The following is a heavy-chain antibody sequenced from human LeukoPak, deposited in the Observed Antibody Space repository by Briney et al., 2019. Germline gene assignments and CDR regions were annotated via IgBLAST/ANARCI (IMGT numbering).Heavy chain of an antibody. CDR2: ISSSGSTI. Sequence: GGSLRLSCAAPGFTFSDYYMSWIRQAPGKGLEWVSYISSSGSTIYYADSVKGRFTISRDNAKNSLYLQMNSLRAEDTAVYYCARVGPYSSSSGAFDIWGQGTMVTVSS. CDR1: GFTFSDYY. V-gene: IGHV3-11*01. D-gene: IGHD6-6*01. CDR3: ARVGPYSSSSGAFDI. J-gene: IGHJ3*02.